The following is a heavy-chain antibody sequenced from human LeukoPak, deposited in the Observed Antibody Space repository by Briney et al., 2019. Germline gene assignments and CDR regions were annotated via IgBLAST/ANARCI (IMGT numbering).Heavy chain of an antibody. J-gene: IGHJ4*02. Sequence: GGSLRLSCAGSGITLSSYNMNWVRQAPGRGLEWVSSISSSSSYIYYADSVKGRFTISRDKSKNTLYLQMNSLRVEDTAVYHCAKGENYFVSGSCDYWGQGTLVTVSS. V-gene: IGHV3-21*04. D-gene: IGHD3-10*01. CDR3: AKGENYFVSGSCDY. CDR2: ISSSSSYI. CDR1: GITLSSYN.